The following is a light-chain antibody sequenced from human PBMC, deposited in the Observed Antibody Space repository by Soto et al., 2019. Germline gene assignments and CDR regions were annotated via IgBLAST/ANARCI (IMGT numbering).Light chain of an antibody. Sequence: DIQMTQSPSSLSASIGDRVTITCQATQDIGTYLNWYQQKSGKAPKVLIYDVSSLAPGVPKRFSGSGFGTDFTLTITSLQPEDVATYYCQQYDNFLATFGGGTRVEI. J-gene: IGKJ4*01. CDR3: QQYDNFLAT. V-gene: IGKV1-33*01. CDR2: DVS. CDR1: QDIGTY.